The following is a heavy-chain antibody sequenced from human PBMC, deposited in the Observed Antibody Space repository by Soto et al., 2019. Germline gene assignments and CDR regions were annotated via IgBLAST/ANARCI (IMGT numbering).Heavy chain of an antibody. J-gene: IGHJ6*02. D-gene: IGHD2-2*01. Sequence: SVQVSCKASGGTFSSYTISWVRQAPGQGLEWMGRIIPILGIANYAQKFQGRVTVTADKSTSTAYMELSSLRSEDTAVYYCARVDIVVVPAAPAYYYYYGMDVWGQGTTVTVSS. CDR2: IIPILGIA. CDR3: ARVDIVVVPAAPAYYYYYGMDV. V-gene: IGHV1-69*02. CDR1: GGTFSSYT.